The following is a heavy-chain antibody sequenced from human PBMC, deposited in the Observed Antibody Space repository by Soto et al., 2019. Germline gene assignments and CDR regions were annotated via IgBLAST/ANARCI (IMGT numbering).Heavy chain of an antibody. CDR2: ISWNSGSI. CDR1: GFTFDDYA. CDR3: AKEVYGSGSSSFDY. V-gene: IGHV3-9*01. D-gene: IGHD3-10*01. J-gene: IGHJ4*02. Sequence: GGSLRLSCAASGFTFDDYAMHWVRQAPGKGLEWVSGISWNSGSIGYADSVKGRFTISRDNAKNSLYLQMNSLRAEDTALYYCAKEVYGSGSSSFDYWGQGTLVTVSS.